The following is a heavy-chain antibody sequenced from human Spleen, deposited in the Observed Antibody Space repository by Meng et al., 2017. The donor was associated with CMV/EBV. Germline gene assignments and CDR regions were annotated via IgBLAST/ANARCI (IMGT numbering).Heavy chain of an antibody. CDR3: AKEELGWFDP. CDR2: IYSGGSST. D-gene: IGHD1-26*01. Sequence: LSCAASGFTFSSYAMSWVRQAPGKGLEWVSVIYSGGSSTYYADSVKGRFTVSRDNSKNTLYLQMNSLRAEDTAVYYCAKEELGWFDPWGQGTLVTVSS. CDR1: GFTFSSYA. V-gene: IGHV3-23*03. J-gene: IGHJ5*02.